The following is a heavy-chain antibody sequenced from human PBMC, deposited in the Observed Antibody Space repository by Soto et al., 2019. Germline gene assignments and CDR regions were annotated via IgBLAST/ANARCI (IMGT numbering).Heavy chain of an antibody. V-gene: IGHV3-23*01. CDR3: ETTAFPGNYDTLTGYYSFEY. J-gene: IGHJ4*02. CDR1: GFTFSSYA. CDR2: ISVSGGST. D-gene: IGHD3-9*01. Sequence: PGGSLRLSCAASGFTFSSYAISWVRQAPGKGLEWVSAISVSGGSTYYADSVKGRFTISRDNSKNTLCLQMNSLRAEDTAVYYCETTAFPGNYDTLTGYYSFEYWPQGILVTVS.